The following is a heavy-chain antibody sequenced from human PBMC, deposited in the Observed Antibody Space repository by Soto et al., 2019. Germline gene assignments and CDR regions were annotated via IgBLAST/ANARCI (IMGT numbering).Heavy chain of an antibody. J-gene: IGHJ4*02. CDR3: ARSINGPMGWQWLVSALVY. D-gene: IGHD6-19*01. V-gene: IGHV1-69*13. CDR2: IIPIFGTA. CDR1: GGTFSSYA. Sequence: GASVKVSCKASGGTFSSYAISWVRQAPGQGLEWMGGIIPIFGTANYAQKFQGRVTITADESTSTAYMELSSLRSEDTAVYYCARSINGPMGWQWLVSALVYWGQGTLVTVSS.